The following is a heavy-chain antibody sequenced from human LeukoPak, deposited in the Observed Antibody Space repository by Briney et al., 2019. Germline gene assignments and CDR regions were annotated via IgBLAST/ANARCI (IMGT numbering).Heavy chain of an antibody. D-gene: IGHD5-18*01. Sequence: KPSETLSLTCSVSGGSISSYYWSWIRQPAGKGLEWIGRFYTSGSTNYNPSLKSRVIMSVDTSKNQFSLKLSSVTAADTAVYYCVSSRGYSYGYFDYWGQGTLVTVSS. CDR2: FYTSGST. CDR3: VSSRGYSYGYFDY. CDR1: GGSISSYY. V-gene: IGHV4-4*07. J-gene: IGHJ4*02.